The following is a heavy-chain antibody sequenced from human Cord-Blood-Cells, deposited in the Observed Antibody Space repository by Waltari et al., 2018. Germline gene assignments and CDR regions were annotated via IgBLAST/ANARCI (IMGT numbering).Heavy chain of an antibody. V-gene: IGHV4-34*01. CDR3: ARLYYCDY. CDR2: INHSGST. Sequence: QVQLQQWGAGLLKPSETLSLTCAVYGGSFSGYYWSWIRQPPGKGLEWLGEINHSGSTNNNPSLKSRVTISVDTSKNQFSLKLSSVTAADTAVYYCARLYYCDYWGQGTLVTVSS. CDR1: GGSFSGYY. J-gene: IGHJ4*02.